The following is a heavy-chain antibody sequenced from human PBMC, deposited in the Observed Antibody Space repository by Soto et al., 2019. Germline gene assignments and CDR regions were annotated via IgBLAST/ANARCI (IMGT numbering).Heavy chain of an antibody. CDR2: ISSSSSYI. D-gene: IGHD2-2*02. V-gene: IGHV3-21*01. CDR3: ARDQGGYCSSTSCYILDNWFDP. CDR1: GFTFSSYS. J-gene: IGHJ5*02. Sequence: GGSLRLSCAASGFTFSSYSMNWVRQAPGKGLEWVSSISSSSSYIYYADSVKGRFTISRDNAKNSLYPQMNSLRAEDTAVYYCARDQGGYCSSTSCYILDNWFDPWGQGTLVTVSS.